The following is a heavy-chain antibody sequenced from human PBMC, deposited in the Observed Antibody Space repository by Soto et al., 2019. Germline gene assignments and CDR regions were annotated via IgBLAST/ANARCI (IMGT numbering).Heavy chain of an antibody. V-gene: IGHV3-7*01. J-gene: IGHJ6*03. CDR1: GFTFSSYW. CDR3: AREGEGDFWSGYYTHSYYMDV. CDR2: IKQDGSEK. Sequence: EVQLVESGGGLVQPGGSLRLSCAASGFTFSSYWMSWVRQAPGKGLEWVANIKQDGSEKYYVDSVKGRFTISRDNAKNSLSLQRNSLRAEDTAVYYCAREGEGDFWSGYYTHSYYMDVWGKGTTVTVAS. D-gene: IGHD3-3*01.